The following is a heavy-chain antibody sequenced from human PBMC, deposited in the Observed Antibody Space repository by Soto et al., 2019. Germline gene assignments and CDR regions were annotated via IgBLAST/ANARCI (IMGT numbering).Heavy chain of an antibody. D-gene: IGHD3-10*01. V-gene: IGHV3-23*01. CDR3: AKDLHWFARDV. J-gene: IGHJ6*02. CDR1: GFPFSNYY. Sequence: EVPLLESGGGLVKPGGSLRLSCVASGFPFSNYYMDWVRQAPGKGLEWVAVISGSEDNIHYADSVKGRFTISRDNSMNTLYLQMNSLRADDTAIYYCAKDLHWFARDVWGQGTTVTVSS. CDR2: ISGSEDNI.